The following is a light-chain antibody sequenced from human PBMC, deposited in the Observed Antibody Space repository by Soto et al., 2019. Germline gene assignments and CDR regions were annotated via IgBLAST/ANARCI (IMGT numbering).Light chain of an antibody. CDR3: QQFNKWSLT. Sequence: EIVMTQSPATLSVSPGERPTLFCRASQSINNDLAWYQLKPGQAPRLLIYGASTRATGIPARFSGSGSGTEFTLTISSLQPEDFAVYYCQQFNKWSLTFGGGTKVEIK. J-gene: IGKJ4*01. CDR2: GAS. CDR1: QSINND. V-gene: IGKV3-15*01.